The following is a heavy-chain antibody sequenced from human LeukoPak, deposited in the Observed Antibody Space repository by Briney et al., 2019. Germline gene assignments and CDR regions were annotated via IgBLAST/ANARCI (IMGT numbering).Heavy chain of an antibody. J-gene: IGHJ6*02. CDR1: GGSINSYY. Sequence: SETLSLTCTVTGGSINSYYCTWIRQPPGKGLEWIGYVYYSGTTKYNPSLNSRVTISVDTSKNQFSLKLSSVTAADTAVYFCARTSRHYYGSGTNLTPWPADMDVWGHGTTVTVSS. CDR2: VYYSGTT. D-gene: IGHD3-10*01. CDR3: ARTSRHYYGSGTNLTPWPADMDV. V-gene: IGHV4-59*01.